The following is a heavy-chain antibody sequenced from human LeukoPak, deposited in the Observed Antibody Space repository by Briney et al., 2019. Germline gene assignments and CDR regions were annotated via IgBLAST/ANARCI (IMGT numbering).Heavy chain of an antibody. V-gene: IGHV1-18*01. CDR1: GYTFTSYD. J-gene: IGHJ3*02. CDR3: ARAGRWGFDWPKWNAFDI. D-gene: IGHD3-9*01. CDR2: ISAYNGNT. Sequence: ASVKVSCKASGYTFTSYDINWVRQATGQGLEWMGWISAYNGNTNYAQKLQGRVTMTTDTSTSTAYMELRSLRSDDTAVYYCARAGRWGFDWPKWNAFDIWGQGTMVTVSS.